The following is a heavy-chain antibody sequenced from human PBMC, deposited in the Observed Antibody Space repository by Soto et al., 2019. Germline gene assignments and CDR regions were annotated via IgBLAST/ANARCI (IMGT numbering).Heavy chain of an antibody. CDR3: ARSAGWYAVHS. J-gene: IGHJ4*02. Sequence: QVQLQESGPGLVKPSGTLSLTCAVSGDSVSSPYYWCWVRQPPGKGLEWIGEVFHTGTTSYTPSLRGRVTISMDKSNNQFSLDLSYVTAADTAVYYCARSAGWYAVHSWGRGTVVIVSS. V-gene: IGHV4-4*02. CDR2: VFHTGTT. D-gene: IGHD6-19*01. CDR1: GDSVSSPYY.